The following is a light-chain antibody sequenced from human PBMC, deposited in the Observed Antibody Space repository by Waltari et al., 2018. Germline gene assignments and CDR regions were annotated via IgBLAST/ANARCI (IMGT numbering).Light chain of an antibody. Sequence: DIQMTQSPSSLSASVGDRVTITCRASQGVSNNLAWYQQKPGKVPKLLIYEASTPQSGVPSRFSVSGSGTDFTLTISSLQPEDFATYYWQHGYVAPLPFGGGTKVEIK. V-gene: IGKV1-27*01. CDR2: EAS. J-gene: IGKJ4*01. CDR3: QHGYVAPLP. CDR1: QGVSNN.